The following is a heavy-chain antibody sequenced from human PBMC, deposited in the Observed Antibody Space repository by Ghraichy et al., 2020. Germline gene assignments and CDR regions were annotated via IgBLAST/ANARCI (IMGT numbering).Heavy chain of an antibody. V-gene: IGHV3-23*01. CDR2: VSGSGDNT. CDR3: AKHGATMIVGFPLD. D-gene: IGHD3-22*01. CDR1: GFSFSSYA. J-gene: IGHJ1*01. Sequence: GGSLRLSCAASGFSFSSYAMSWVRQAPEKGLEWVSAVSGSGDNTYYADSVKGRFTISRDNSKNTLYLQMSSLRAEDTAVYYCAKHGATMIVGFPLDWGQGTLVTGSS.